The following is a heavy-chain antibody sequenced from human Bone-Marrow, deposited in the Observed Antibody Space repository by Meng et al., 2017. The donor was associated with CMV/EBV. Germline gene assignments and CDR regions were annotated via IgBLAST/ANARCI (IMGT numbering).Heavy chain of an antibody. CDR3: ARSREADYDILTGDYYYYGMDV. CDR2: ISWNSGSI. D-gene: IGHD3-9*01. Sequence: GGSLRPSCAASGFTFDDYAMHWVWQAPGKGLEWVSGISWNSGSIGYADSVKGRFTISRDNAKNPLYLQMNSLRAEDMALYHCARSREADYDILTGDYYYYGMDVWGQGTTVTVSS. CDR1: GFTFDDYA. J-gene: IGHJ6*01. V-gene: IGHV3-9*03.